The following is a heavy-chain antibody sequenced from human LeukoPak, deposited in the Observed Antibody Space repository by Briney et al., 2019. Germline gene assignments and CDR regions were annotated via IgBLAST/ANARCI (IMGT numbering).Heavy chain of an antibody. D-gene: IGHD3-3*01. CDR1: GGTFSSYA. J-gene: IGHJ6*02. CDR2: IIPILGIA. CDR3: ASYYDFWSGYYSGSYYYYGMDV. V-gene: IGHV1-69*04. Sequence: ASVKVSCKASGGTFSSYAISWVRQAPGQGLEWMGRIIPILGIANYAQKFQGRVTITADKSTSIAYMELSSLRSEDTAVYYCASYYDFWSGYYSGSYYYYGMDVWGQGTTVTVSS.